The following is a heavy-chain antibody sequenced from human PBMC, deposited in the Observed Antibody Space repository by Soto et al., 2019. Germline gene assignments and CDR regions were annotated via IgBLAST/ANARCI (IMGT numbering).Heavy chain of an antibody. D-gene: IGHD3-10*01. V-gene: IGHV1-69*02. CDR2: IIPMLGMS. CDR3: ATSYGSGSSHFDS. Sequence: QVHLVQFGAEVREPGSSVKVSCTASGGTFNTHTISWVRQAPGLGLEWMGRIIPMLGMSNSPQKFQGSVSITADKSTSTVYMALTRLTSDDTAVYYCATSYGSGSSHFDSWGQGTLVTVSS. J-gene: IGHJ4*02. CDR1: GGTFNTHT.